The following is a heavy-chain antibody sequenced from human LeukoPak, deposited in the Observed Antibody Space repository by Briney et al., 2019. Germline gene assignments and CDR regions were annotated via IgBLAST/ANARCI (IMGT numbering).Heavy chain of an antibody. J-gene: IGHJ4*02. Sequence: GGSLRLSCAVSGFTFSSYSMNWVRRYPGKGLEWVSSISSGGSYLYYADSVKGRFTISRDNAKNSLYLQMNSLRTEDTAVYYCARDGYDILTGHSVTFDYWGQGTLVTV. CDR1: GFTFSSYS. CDR3: ARDGYDILTGHSVTFDY. D-gene: IGHD3-9*01. CDR2: ISSGGSYL. V-gene: IGHV3-21*01.